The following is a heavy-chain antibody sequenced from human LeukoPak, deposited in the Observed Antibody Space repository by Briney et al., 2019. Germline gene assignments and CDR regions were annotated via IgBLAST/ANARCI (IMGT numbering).Heavy chain of an antibody. D-gene: IGHD6-6*01. CDR3: AREYSSSSGRAFDI. V-gene: IGHV3-48*02. CDR2: ISSSSTI. CDR1: GFTLSTYT. J-gene: IGHJ3*02. Sequence: GGSLRLSCAASGFTLSTYTMNWVRQAPGKGLQWFSYISSSSTIYYADSVKGRFTISRDNAKNSLYLQMNSLRDEDTAVYYCAREYSSSSGRAFDIWGQGTMVTVSS.